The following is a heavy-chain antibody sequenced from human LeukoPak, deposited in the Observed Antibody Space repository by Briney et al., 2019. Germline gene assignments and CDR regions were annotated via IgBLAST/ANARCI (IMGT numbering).Heavy chain of an antibody. D-gene: IGHD3-9*01. CDR3: AREQYDILTGYYGGTFDY. Sequence: ASVKVSCKASGYTFTGYYMHWVRQAPGQGLEWMGWINPNSGGTNYAQKFQGRVTMTRDTSISTAYMELSRLRSDDTAVYYCAREQYDILTGYYGGTFDYWGQGTLVTVSS. CDR2: INPNSGGT. J-gene: IGHJ4*02. V-gene: IGHV1-2*02. CDR1: GYTFTGYY.